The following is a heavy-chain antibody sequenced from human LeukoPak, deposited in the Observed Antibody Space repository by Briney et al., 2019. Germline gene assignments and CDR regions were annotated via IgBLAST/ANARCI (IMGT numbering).Heavy chain of an antibody. CDR2: ISAYNGNT. CDR3: VRGPQGVPAAPIFY. CDR1: GYTFTSYG. J-gene: IGHJ4*02. V-gene: IGHV1-18*01. D-gene: IGHD2-2*01. Sequence: ASVKVSCKASGYTFTSYGISWVRQAPGQGLEWKGWISAYNGNTNYAQKLQGRVTMTTDTSTSTAYMELRSLRSDDTAVYYCVRGPQGVPAAPIFYWGQGTLVTVSS.